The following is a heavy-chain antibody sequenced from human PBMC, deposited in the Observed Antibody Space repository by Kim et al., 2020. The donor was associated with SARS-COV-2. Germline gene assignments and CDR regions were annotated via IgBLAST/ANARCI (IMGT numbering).Heavy chain of an antibody. V-gene: IGHV1-69*04. CDR3: ARDPETTYGMDV. D-gene: IGHD4-17*01. Sequence: NYAQKFQGRVTITADKSTSTAYMELSSLRSEDTAVYYCARDPETTYGMDVWGQGTTVTVSS. J-gene: IGHJ6*02.